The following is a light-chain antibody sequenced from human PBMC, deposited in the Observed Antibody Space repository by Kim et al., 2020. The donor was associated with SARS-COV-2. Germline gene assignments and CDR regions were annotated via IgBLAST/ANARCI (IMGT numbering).Light chain of an antibody. CDR2: DNN. V-gene: IGLV1-51*01. CDR3: GTWDSSLSAGGV. CDR1: SSNIGNNY. J-gene: IGLJ3*02. Sequence: QSVLTQPPSVSAATGQKVTISCSGSSSNIGNNYVSWYQQLPGTAPKLLIYDNNKRPSGIPDRFSGSKSGTSATLGITGLQTGDEADYYCGTWDSSLSAGGVFGGGTKLTVL.